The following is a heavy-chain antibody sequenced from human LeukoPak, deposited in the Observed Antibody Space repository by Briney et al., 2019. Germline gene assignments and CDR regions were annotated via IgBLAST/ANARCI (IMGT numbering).Heavy chain of an antibody. V-gene: IGHV1-69*05. CDR1: GGTFSSYA. J-gene: IGHJ3*02. CDR3: ARSCRPTYYDFWSGHQNDAFDI. CDR2: IIPIFGTA. D-gene: IGHD3-3*01. Sequence: SVKVSCKASGGTFSSYAISWVRQAPGQGLKWMGGIIPIFGTAHYAQKFQGRVTITTDESTSTAYMELSSLRSEDTAVYYCARSCRPTYYDFWSGHQNDAFDIWGQGTMVTVSS.